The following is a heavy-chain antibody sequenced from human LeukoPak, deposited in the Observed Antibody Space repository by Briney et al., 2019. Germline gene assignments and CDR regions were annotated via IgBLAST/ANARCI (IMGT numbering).Heavy chain of an antibody. Sequence: SVKVSCKASGGTFSSYAISWVRQAPGQGLEWMGGIIPIFGTAIYAQKFQGRVTITADESTSTAYMELSSLRSEDTAVYYCAREKSSGIAAAGVDYWGQGTLVTVSS. CDR3: AREKSSGIAAAGVDY. CDR2: IIPIFGTA. D-gene: IGHD6-13*01. J-gene: IGHJ4*02. CDR1: GGTFSSYA. V-gene: IGHV1-69*01.